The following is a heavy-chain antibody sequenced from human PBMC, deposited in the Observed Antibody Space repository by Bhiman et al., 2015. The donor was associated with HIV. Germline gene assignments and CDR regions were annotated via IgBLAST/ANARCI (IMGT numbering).Heavy chain of an antibody. CDR3: AKDITDRWGGSSLHFDY. CDR1: GVTFDDYA. Sequence: EVQLVESGGGLVQPGRSLRLSCAASGVTFDDYAMHWVRQAPGKGLEWVSGISWNSGSIGYADSVKGRFTISRDNAKNSLFLQMNSLRAEDTALYYCAKDITDRWGGSSLHFDYVGQGTLVTVSS. CDR2: ISWNSGSI. J-gene: IGHJ4*02. V-gene: IGHV3-9*01. D-gene: IGHD6-6*01.